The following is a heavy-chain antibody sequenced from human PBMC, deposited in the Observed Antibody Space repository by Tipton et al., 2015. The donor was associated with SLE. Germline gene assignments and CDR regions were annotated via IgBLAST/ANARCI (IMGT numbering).Heavy chain of an antibody. J-gene: IGHJ4*02. V-gene: IGHV4-59*11. CDR1: GDSITSHY. CDR2: VHYSGST. Sequence: TLSLTCTVSGDSITSHYWSWIRQPPGKGLEWIGCVHYSGSTNYNPSLKSRVTISVDTSKNQFSLKLSSVTAADTAVYYCARGGPNWGYYFYFDYWGQGTLVTVSS. CDR3: ARGGPNWGYYFYFDY. D-gene: IGHD7-27*01.